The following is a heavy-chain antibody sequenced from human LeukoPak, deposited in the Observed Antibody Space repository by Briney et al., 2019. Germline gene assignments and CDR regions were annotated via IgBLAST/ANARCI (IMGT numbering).Heavy chain of an antibody. V-gene: IGHV3-30*03. CDR1: GFTFSSSV. J-gene: IGHJ4*02. CDR3: ARPYYYGSGSYIYFDY. Sequence: GRSLKLSCAASGFTFSSSVMHWVRQAPGKRLEWMAGISSDGNSEHFVDSVKGRLTISRDNSNNTLYLQMNSLRLEDTAVYYCARPYYYGSGSYIYFDYWGQGTLVTVSS. D-gene: IGHD3-10*01. CDR2: ISSDGNSE.